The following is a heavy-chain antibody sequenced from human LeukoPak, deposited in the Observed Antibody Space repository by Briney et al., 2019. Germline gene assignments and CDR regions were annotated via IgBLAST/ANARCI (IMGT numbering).Heavy chain of an antibody. CDR3: AKDMGYCSSATCYGLDY. V-gene: IGHV3-23*01. J-gene: IGHJ4*02. Sequence: GGSLRLSCAASGFTFSSYSMNWVRQAPGKGLEWVSAISGSGGSTYYADSVKGRFTISRDNSKNTLFLQMNSLRAEDTAIYYCAKDMGYCSSATCYGLDYWGQGTLVTVSS. CDR2: ISGSGGST. CDR1: GFTFSSYS. D-gene: IGHD2-2*01.